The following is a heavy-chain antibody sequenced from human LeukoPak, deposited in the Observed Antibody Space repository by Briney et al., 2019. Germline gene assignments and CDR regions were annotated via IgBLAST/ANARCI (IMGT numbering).Heavy chain of an antibody. V-gene: IGHV1-69*05. CDR3: ASGYSVYYYYMDV. J-gene: IGHJ6*03. CDR2: IIPIFGTA. Sequence: SVKLSCKASGGTFSSYAISWVRQAPGQGLEWMGGIIPIFGTANYAQKFQGRVTITTDESTSTAYMELSSLRSEDTAVYYCASGYSVYYYYMDVWGKGTTVTVSS. CDR1: GGTFSSYA. D-gene: IGHD3-22*01.